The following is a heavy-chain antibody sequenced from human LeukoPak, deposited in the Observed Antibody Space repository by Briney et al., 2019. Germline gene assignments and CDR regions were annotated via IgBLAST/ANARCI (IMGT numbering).Heavy chain of an antibody. V-gene: IGHV4-39*07. CDR2: IYYSGST. Sequence: SETLSLTCTVSGGSISSSSYYWGWIRQPPGKGLEWIGSIYYSGSTYYNPSLKSRVTISLDTSKNQFSLKLSSVAAADTAVYYCARWTTVTSGYYFDFWGQGTLVTVSS. D-gene: IGHD4-17*01. J-gene: IGHJ4*02. CDR1: GGSISSSSYY. CDR3: ARWTTVTSGYYFDF.